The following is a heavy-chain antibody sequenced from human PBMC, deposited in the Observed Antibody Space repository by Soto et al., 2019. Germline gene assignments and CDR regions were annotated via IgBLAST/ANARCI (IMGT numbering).Heavy chain of an antibody. CDR1: GYTFTGYY. CDR3: ARGLDIVVVPAAMDWYDP. Sequence: GASVKVSCKASGYTFTGYYMHWVRQAPGQGLEWMGWINPNSGGTNYAQKFQGWVTMTRDTSISTAYMELSRLRSDDTAVYYCARGLDIVVVPAAMDWYDPWGQGTLVTVSS. D-gene: IGHD2-2*03. V-gene: IGHV1-2*04. J-gene: IGHJ5*02. CDR2: INPNSGGT.